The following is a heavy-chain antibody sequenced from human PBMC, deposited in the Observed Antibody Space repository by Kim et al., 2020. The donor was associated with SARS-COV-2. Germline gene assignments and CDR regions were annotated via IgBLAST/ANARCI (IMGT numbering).Heavy chain of an antibody. J-gene: IGHJ6*03. CDR2: IYYSGST. Sequence: SETLSLTCTVSGGSVSSGSYYWSWIRQPPGKGLEWIGYIYYSGSTNYNPSLKSRVTISVDTSKNQFSLKLSSVTAADTAVYYCARGRYSNYPMGYYYYMDVWGKGTTVTVSS. V-gene: IGHV4-61*01. CDR1: GGSVSSGSYY. D-gene: IGHD4-4*01. CDR3: ARGRYSNYPMGYYYYMDV.